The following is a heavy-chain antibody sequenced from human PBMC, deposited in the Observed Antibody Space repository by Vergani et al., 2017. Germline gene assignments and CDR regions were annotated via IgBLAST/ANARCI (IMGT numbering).Heavy chain of an antibody. CDR3: ARAFRLLWFGEGPYFDY. V-gene: IGHV4-34*01. Sequence: QVQLQQWGAGLLKPSETLSLTCAVYGGSFSGYYWSWIRQPPGKGLEWIGEINHSGSTNYNPSLKSRVTISVDTSKNQFSLKLSSVTAADTAVYYCARAFRLLWFGEGPYFDYWGQGTLVTVSS. J-gene: IGHJ4*02. CDR2: INHSGST. D-gene: IGHD3-10*01. CDR1: GGSFSGYY.